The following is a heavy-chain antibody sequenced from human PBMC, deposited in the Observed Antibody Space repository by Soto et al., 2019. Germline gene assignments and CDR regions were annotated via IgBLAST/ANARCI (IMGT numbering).Heavy chain of an antibody. CDR3: ARDVGPVTIFGEALSGYFDF. CDR2: ISSSSTI. D-gene: IGHD3-3*01. Sequence: PGESLKISCAASGFTFSSYSMNWVRQAPGKGPEWVSYISSSSTIYYADSVKGRFTISRDNAKNSLYLQMNSLRGEDTAFYYCARDVGPVTIFGEALSGYFDFWGQGTLVTVSS. V-gene: IGHV3-48*01. J-gene: IGHJ4*02. CDR1: GFTFSSYS.